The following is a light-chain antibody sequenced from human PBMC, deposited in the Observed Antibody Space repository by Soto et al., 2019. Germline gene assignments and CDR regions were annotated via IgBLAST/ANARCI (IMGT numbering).Light chain of an antibody. J-gene: IGKJ2*01. CDR2: CAS. Sequence: VLTQSPGTLSVSPGERATLSCRASQSVGNTWLAGYQQKVGQAPRLLLYCASTRATGIPHRFSGSGSGTDFTLTTNSLEPQDFAVYYCSHYGTSVPHTFGQGTKLEIK. CDR1: QSVGNTW. V-gene: IGKV3-20*01. CDR3: SHYGTSVPHT.